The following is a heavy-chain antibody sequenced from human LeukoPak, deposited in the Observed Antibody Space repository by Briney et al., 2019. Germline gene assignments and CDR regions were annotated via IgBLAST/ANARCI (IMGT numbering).Heavy chain of an antibody. CDR2: INHSGST. J-gene: IGHJ5*02. D-gene: IGHD3-16*01. V-gene: IGHV4-34*01. CDR3: ARGAFRLTRRYWFDP. Sequence: PSETLSLTCAVYGGSFSGYYWSWIRQPPGKGLEWIGEINHSGSTNYNPSLKSRVTISVDTSKNQFSLKLSSVTAADTAVYYCARGAFRLTRRYWFDPWGQGTLVTVSS. CDR1: GGSFSGYY.